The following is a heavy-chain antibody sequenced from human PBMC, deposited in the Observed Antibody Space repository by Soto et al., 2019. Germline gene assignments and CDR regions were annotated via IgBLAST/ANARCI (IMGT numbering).Heavy chain of an antibody. Sequence: PGGSLRLSCAASGFTFSSYSMNWVRQAPGKGLEWVSYISSSSSTIYYADSVKGRFTISRDNAKNSLYLQMSSLRAEDTAVYFCSKDLYSGRFYNFFYCGQGTLVTVSS. D-gene: IGHD1-26*01. J-gene: IGHJ4*02. CDR2: ISSSSSTI. V-gene: IGHV3-48*01. CDR3: SKDLYSGRFYNFFY. CDR1: GFTFSSYS.